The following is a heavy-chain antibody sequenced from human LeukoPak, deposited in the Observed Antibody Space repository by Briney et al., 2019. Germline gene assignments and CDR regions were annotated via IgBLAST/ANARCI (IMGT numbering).Heavy chain of an antibody. J-gene: IGHJ5*02. CDR3: ARGVTMVRGVIINAYNWFDP. V-gene: IGHV4-34*01. CDR1: GGSFSGYY. D-gene: IGHD3-10*01. Sequence: PSETLSLTCAVYGGSFSGYYWSWIRQPPGKGLEWIGEINHSGSTNYNPSLKSRVTISVDTSKNQFSLKLSSVTAADTAVYYCARGVTMVRGVIINAYNWFDPWGQGTLVTVSS. CDR2: INHSGST.